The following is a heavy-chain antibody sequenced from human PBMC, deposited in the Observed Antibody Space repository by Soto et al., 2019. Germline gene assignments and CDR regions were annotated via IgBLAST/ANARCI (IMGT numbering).Heavy chain of an antibody. V-gene: IGHV1-18*01. CDR2: ISTYNGNT. J-gene: IGHJ4*02. CDR1: GYTFTSYG. CDR3: ARAPLCYDFWSGLESEY. D-gene: IGHD3-3*01. Sequence: QVKLVQSGAEVKKPGASVKVSCKASGYTFTSYGINWVRQAPGQGLEWMGWISTYNGNTNYAQKLQGRVTMTTDTPTSTADMELRSLRADDTAVYCCARAPLCYDFWSGLESEYWGQGTLVTVSS.